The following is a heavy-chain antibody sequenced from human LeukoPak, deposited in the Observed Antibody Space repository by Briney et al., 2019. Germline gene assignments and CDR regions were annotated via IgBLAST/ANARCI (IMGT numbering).Heavy chain of an antibody. D-gene: IGHD3-10*01. CDR2: IYHSGST. J-gene: IGHJ5*02. CDR1: GYSISSGYY. CDR3: ARGRFTYYYGSGSYYSETEFDP. V-gene: IGHV4-38-2*02. Sequence: SETLSLTCTVSGYSISSGYYWGWIRQPPGKGLEWIGSIYHSGSTYYNPSLKSRVTISVDTSKNQFSLKLSSVTAADTAVYYCARGRFTYYYGSGSYYSETEFDPWSQGTLVTVSS.